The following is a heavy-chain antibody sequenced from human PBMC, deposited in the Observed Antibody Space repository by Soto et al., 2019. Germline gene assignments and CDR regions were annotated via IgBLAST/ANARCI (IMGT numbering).Heavy chain of an antibody. CDR3: ARDLKFYDSSGPDAFDI. CDR1: GGTFSSYA. D-gene: IGHD3-22*01. J-gene: IGHJ3*02. Sequence: SVKVSWKASGGTFSSYAISWVRQAPGQGLEWMGGIIPIFGTANYAQKFQGRVTITADESTSTAYMELSSLRSEDTAVYYCARDLKFYDSSGPDAFDIWGQGTMVTVSS. V-gene: IGHV1-69*13. CDR2: IIPIFGTA.